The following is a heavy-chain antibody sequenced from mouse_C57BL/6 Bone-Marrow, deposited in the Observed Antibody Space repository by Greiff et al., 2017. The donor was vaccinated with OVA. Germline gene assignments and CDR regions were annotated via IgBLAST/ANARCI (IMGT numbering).Heavy chain of an antibody. CDR3: AREGVTTVVATGAMDY. CDR2: IYPGDGDT. V-gene: IGHV1-82*01. J-gene: IGHJ4*01. D-gene: IGHD1-1*01. Sequence: QVQLQQSGPELVKPGASVKISCKASGYAFSSSWMNWVKQRPGKGLEWIGRIYPGDGDTNYNGKFKGKATLTAEKSSSTAYMQLSSLTSEDSAVYFCAREGVTTVVATGAMDYWGQGTSVTVSS. CDR1: GYAFSSSW.